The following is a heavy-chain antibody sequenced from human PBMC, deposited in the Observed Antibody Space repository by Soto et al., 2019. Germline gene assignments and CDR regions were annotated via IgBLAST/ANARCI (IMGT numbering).Heavy chain of an antibody. J-gene: IGHJ4*02. CDR3: ARVGYSSSLDF. D-gene: IGHD6-13*01. CDR1: GFSFRGYW. Sequence: GGSLRLSCTASGFSFRGYWMSWVRQAPGKGLKWVANIKQDGSEKYYVDSLKGRFTISRDNAKNSLYLQMNSLRAEDTAIYYCARVGYSSSLDFWGQGTLVTVSS. V-gene: IGHV3-7*03. CDR2: IKQDGSEK.